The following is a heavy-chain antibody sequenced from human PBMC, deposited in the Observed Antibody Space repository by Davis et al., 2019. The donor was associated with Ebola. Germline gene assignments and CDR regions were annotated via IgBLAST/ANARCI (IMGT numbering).Heavy chain of an antibody. D-gene: IGHD4-17*01. CDR2: IIPILGIA. J-gene: IGHJ4*02. Sequence: AASVKVSRKASGGTFSSYAISWVRQAPGQGLEWMGRIIPILGIANYAQKFQGRVTITADKSTSTAYMELSSLRSEDTAVYYCARDLGAVTTSGDYWGQGTLVTVSS. CDR1: GGTFSSYA. V-gene: IGHV1-69*04. CDR3: ARDLGAVTTSGDY.